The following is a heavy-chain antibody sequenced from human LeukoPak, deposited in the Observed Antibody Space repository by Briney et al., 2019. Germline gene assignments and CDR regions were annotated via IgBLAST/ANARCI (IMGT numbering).Heavy chain of an antibody. Sequence: PSETLSLTCAVYGGSFSTYYWSWIRQPPGKGLEWVGEINRSGSTKYNPSLKSRVTISVDTSKNQFSLKLSSVTAADTAVYFCARQGQEMATIHYWGQGTLVTVSS. D-gene: IGHD5-24*01. J-gene: IGHJ4*02. V-gene: IGHV4-34*01. CDR3: ARQGQEMATIHY. CDR1: GGSFSTYY. CDR2: INRSGST.